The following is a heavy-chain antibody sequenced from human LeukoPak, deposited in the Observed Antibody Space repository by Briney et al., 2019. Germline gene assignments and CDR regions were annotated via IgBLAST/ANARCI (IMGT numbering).Heavy chain of an antibody. Sequence: GGSLRLSCEASGFTFNSYWMSWVRQAPGKGLEWVANIKQDGSEKYYVDSVKGRFTISRDNAKNSLYLQMNSLRAEDTAVYYCARDRDSNYGYYYYYMDVWGKGTTVTVSS. CDR1: GFTFNSYW. D-gene: IGHD4-11*01. CDR3: ARDRDSNYGYYYYYMDV. V-gene: IGHV3-7*01. J-gene: IGHJ6*03. CDR2: IKQDGSEK.